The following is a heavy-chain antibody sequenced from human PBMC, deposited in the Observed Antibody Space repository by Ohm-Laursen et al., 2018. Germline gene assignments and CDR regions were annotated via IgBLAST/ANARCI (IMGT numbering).Heavy chain of an antibody. CDR3: VRAQWYYYDSSGYGY. CDR1: GFTFTAYP. CDR2: ITNSGDFI. V-gene: IGHV3-11*01. Sequence: SLRLSCAASGFTFTAYPMTWVRQAPGKGPEWIAYITNSGDFIQYADSVRGRFTISRDNAKRSLYLQMNSLRAEDTAVYYCVRAQWYYYDSSGYGYWGQGTLVTVSS. J-gene: IGHJ4*02. D-gene: IGHD3-22*01.